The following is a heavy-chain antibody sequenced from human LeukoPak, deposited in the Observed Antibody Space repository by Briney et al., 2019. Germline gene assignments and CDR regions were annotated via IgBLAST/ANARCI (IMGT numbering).Heavy chain of an antibody. V-gene: IGHV4-61*05. CDR3: ARFVGANYFDY. J-gene: IGHJ4*02. CDR1: GGSISSSSYY. D-gene: IGHD1-26*01. Sequence: TLSLTCTVSGGSISSSSYYWGWIRQPPGKGLEWIGYIYYSGSTTYNPSLKSRVTISVDTSKNQFSLKLSSVTAADTAVYYCARFVGANYFDYWGQGTLVTVSS. CDR2: IYYSGST.